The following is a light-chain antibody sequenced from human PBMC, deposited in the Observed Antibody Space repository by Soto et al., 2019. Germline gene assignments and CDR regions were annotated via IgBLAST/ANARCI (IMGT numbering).Light chain of an antibody. V-gene: IGKV1-5*01. Sequence: DIQMTQSPSSLSASVGDRVTITCRASQSVNTYLHWYQQKPGRAPKLLIYDASSLESGVPSRFSGSGSGTEFTLTIDSLQPDDFATYYCQQFNTYSPWTFGQGTKVDIK. CDR1: QSVNTY. CDR2: DAS. CDR3: QQFNTYSPWT. J-gene: IGKJ1*01.